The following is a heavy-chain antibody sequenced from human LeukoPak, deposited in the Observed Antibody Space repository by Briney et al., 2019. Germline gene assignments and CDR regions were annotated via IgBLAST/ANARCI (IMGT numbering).Heavy chain of an antibody. V-gene: IGHV3-7*01. CDR1: GFTFSSYW. CDR2: IKQDGSEK. CDR3: ARVIGRGNRVVVVVAATYYFDY. D-gene: IGHD2-15*01. J-gene: IGHJ4*02. Sequence: PGGSLRLSCAASGFTFSSYWTSWVRQAPGKGLEWVANIKQDGSEKYYVDSVKGRFTISRDNAKNSLYLQMNSLRAEDTAVYYCARVIGRGNRVVVVVAATYYFDYWGQGTLVTVSS.